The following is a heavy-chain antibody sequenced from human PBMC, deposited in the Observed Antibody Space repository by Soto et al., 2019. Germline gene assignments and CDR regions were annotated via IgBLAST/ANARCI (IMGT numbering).Heavy chain of an antibody. CDR1: GFNFSSYT. CDR2: IGSGNRYI. V-gene: IGHV3-21*01. Sequence: XGSLLLSCAASGFNFSSYTMNWVRQAAGKGLEWVSSIGSGNRYIYYADSVRGRLIISRDDATNSLYLQMTSLRAEDTAVYYCARDRCRSASCYQTYAFDLWGQGTMVTVSS. CDR3: ARDRCRSASCYQTYAFDL. J-gene: IGHJ3*01. D-gene: IGHD2-15*01.